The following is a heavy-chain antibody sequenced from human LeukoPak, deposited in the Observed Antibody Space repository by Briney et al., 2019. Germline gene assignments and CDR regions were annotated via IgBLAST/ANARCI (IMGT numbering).Heavy chain of an antibody. CDR3: AREGQQRGGFDN. J-gene: IGHJ4*02. D-gene: IGHD6-13*01. V-gene: IGHV3-30*02. CDR1: GFTFSSYG. CDR2: IRYDGSNK. Sequence: GGSLRLSCAASGFTFSSYGMHWVRQAPGKGLEWVAFIRYDGSNKYYADSVKGRFTISRDNSKNTLYLQMNSLRAEDTAVYYCAREGQQRGGFDNWGQGTLVTVSS.